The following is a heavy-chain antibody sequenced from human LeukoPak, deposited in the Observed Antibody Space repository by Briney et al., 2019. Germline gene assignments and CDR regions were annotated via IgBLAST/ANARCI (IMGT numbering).Heavy chain of an antibody. CDR1: GFTVSSDY. J-gene: IGHJ6*02. V-gene: IGHV3-66*01. Sequence: GGSLRLSCAASGFTVSSDYMSWVRQAPGKGLEWVSVIYSGGSTYYADSVKGRFTISRDNPKNTLYLQMNSLRAEDTAVYYCARGAIKGLVLHYYYGMDVWGQGTTVTVSS. CDR3: ARGAIKGLVLHYYYGMDV. CDR2: IYSGGST. D-gene: IGHD6-19*01.